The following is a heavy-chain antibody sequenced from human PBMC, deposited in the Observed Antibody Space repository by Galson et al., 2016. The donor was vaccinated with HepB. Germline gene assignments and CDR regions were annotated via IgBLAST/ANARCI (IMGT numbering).Heavy chain of an antibody. D-gene: IGHD3-10*01. CDR3: ARVMRVRGVIRGANWIDS. CDR1: GGSISSSSW. V-gene: IGHV4-4*02. J-gene: IGHJ5*01. Sequence: SETLSLTCAVSGGSISSSSWWSWVRQSPGKGLEWIGGIYETGITNRNPSLKSRVTLSVDHTKNRFSLNVFSVTAADTAVYYCARVMRVRGVIRGANWIDSWGQGTLVIVSS. CDR2: IYETGIT.